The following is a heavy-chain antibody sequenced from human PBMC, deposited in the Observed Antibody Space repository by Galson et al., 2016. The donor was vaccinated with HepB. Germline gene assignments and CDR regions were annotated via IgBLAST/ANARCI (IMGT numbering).Heavy chain of an antibody. Sequence: CAASGLTFRNYAISWVRQAPGKGLEWVSAITGNGGSTFYADSVKGRFTISRDNSKSTLYLQMNSLRAEDTALYYCAIKASYSSSSFPNDYWGQGTPVTVSS. J-gene: IGHJ4*02. CDR3: AIKASYSSSSFPNDY. CDR2: ITGNGGST. CDR1: GLTFRNYA. V-gene: IGHV3-23*01. D-gene: IGHD6-13*01.